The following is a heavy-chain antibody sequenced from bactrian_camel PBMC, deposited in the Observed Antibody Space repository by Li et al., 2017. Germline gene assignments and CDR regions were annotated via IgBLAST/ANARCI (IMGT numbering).Heavy chain of an antibody. CDR1: GTVVGETT. CDR3: AAVLWVRCAGDWSAYNY. V-gene: IGHV3S53*01. D-gene: IGHD3*01. Sequence: HVQLVESGGGSVQPGGSLLLSCAYSGTVVGETTFCMAWFRQAPGQEREAIAQIDRGHYTTYADSVKGRFTITRDKAKNTLYLEMNDLTVEDTAMYYCAAVLWVRCAGDWSAYNYWGQGTQVTVS. CDR2: IDRGHYT. J-gene: IGHJ4*01.